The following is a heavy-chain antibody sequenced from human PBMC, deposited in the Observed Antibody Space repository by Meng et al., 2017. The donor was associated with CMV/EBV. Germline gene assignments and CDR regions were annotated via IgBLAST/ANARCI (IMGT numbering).Heavy chain of an antibody. V-gene: IGHV1-69*05. CDR1: GGTFSSYA. D-gene: IGHD3-10*01. Sequence: SVKVSCKASGGTFSSYAISWVRQAPGQGLEWMGGIIPIFGTANYAQKFQGRVTIPTDESTSTAYMELSSLRSEDTAVYYCASLRNMVRGGGYFDYWGQGTLVTVSS. J-gene: IGHJ4*02. CDR2: IIPIFGTA. CDR3: ASLRNMVRGGGYFDY.